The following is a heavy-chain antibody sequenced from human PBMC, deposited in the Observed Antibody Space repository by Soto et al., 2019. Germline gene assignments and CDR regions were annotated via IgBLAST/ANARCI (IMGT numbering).Heavy chain of an antibody. Sequence: ASVKVSCKASGYTFTGYYMHWVRQAPGQGLEWMGWINPNSGGTNYAQKFQGWVTMTRDTSISTAYMELSRLRSDDTAVYYCGRDARENFDILPVWSYYYYGMDVWGQGTTVTVS. CDR2: INPNSGGT. CDR1: GYTFTGYY. D-gene: IGHD3-9*01. J-gene: IGHJ6*02. CDR3: GRDARENFDILPVWSYYYYGMDV. V-gene: IGHV1-2*04.